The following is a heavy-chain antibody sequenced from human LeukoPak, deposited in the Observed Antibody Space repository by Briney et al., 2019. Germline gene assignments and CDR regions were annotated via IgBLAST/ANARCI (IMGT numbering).Heavy chain of an antibody. D-gene: IGHD2-2*02. CDR2: ISSSGSTI. V-gene: IGHV3-11*01. CDR3: ARGCSSTSCYTGFDY. CDR1: GFTFSDYY. J-gene: IGHJ4*02. Sequence: GGSLRLSCAASGFTFSDYYMSWIRQAPGEGLEWVSYISSSGSTIYYADSVKGRFTISRDNAKNSLYLQMNSLRAEDTAVYYCARGCSSTSCYTGFDYWGQGTLVTVSS.